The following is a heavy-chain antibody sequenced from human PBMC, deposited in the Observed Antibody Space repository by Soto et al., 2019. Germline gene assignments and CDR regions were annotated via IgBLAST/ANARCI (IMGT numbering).Heavy chain of an antibody. J-gene: IGHJ4*02. CDR3: ARDVRKLRFFDY. V-gene: IGHV3-30*04. Sequence: PGGSLRLSCAASGFTFSPYAMHWVRQAPGKGLEWVAVISADQKSIYYADYVKGRFTISRDNSKNTLYLQIDGLRTEDTAVYYCARDVRKLRFFDYWGQGTPVTVSS. CDR2: ISADQKSI. D-gene: IGHD3-3*01. CDR1: GFTFSPYA.